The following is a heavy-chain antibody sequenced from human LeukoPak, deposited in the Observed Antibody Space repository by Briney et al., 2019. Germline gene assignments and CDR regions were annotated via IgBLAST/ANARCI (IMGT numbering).Heavy chain of an antibody. Sequence: PGGSLRLSCEASGFTFTTYSMTWVRQAPGRGLEWVSIISSGSSAIFSADALKGRFTISRDDAKNLLYLDMNSLRAEDTAVYYCARGTYYDSSGYLKYWGQGTLVTVSS. CDR3: ARGTYYDSSGYLKY. CDR2: ISSGSSAI. D-gene: IGHD3-22*01. V-gene: IGHV3-21*01. CDR1: GFTFTTYS. J-gene: IGHJ4*02.